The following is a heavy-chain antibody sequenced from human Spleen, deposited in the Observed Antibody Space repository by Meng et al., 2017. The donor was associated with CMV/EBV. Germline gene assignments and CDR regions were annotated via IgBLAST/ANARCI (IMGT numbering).Heavy chain of an antibody. J-gene: IGHJ6*02. CDR1: GSTFSSYS. CDR2: ISSSSSYI. Sequence: ETLSLTCAASGSTFSSYSMNWVRQAPGKGLEWVSSISSSSSYIYYADSVKGRFTISRDNAKNSLYLQMNSLRAEDTAVYYCARANGSYWQQLVYYYYGMDVWGQGTTVTVSS. V-gene: IGHV3-21*01. D-gene: IGHD6-13*01. CDR3: ARANGSYWQQLVYYYYGMDV.